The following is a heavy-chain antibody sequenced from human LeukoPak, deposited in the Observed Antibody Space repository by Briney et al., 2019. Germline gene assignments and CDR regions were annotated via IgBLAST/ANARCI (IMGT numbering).Heavy chain of an antibody. V-gene: IGHV4-38-2*01. Sequence: SETLSLTCVVSGYSISSGHYWGWIRQPPGKGLEWIGSIYHSGSTYYNPSLNSRVTISVDPSKNQFSLKLSSVTAADTAVYYCARRDYITIMFDYWGQGTLVTVSS. D-gene: IGHD3-10*01. CDR1: GYSISSGHY. J-gene: IGHJ4*02. CDR2: IYHSGST. CDR3: ARRDYITIMFDY.